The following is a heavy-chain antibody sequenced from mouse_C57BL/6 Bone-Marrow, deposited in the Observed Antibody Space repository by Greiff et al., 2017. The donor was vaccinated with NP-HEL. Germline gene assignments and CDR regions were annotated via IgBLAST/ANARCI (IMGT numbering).Heavy chain of an antibody. V-gene: IGHV5-12*01. CDR1: GFTFSDYY. D-gene: IGHD1-1*01. CDR3: ASPLGYYGSSYGGFAY. J-gene: IGHJ3*01. CDR2: ISNGGGST. Sequence: EVKLVESGGGLVQPGGSLKLSCAASGFTFSDYYMYWVRQTPEKRLEWVAYISNGGGSTYYPDTVKGRFTISRDNAKNTLYLQMSRLKSEDTAMYYCASPLGYYGSSYGGFAYWGQGTLVTVSA.